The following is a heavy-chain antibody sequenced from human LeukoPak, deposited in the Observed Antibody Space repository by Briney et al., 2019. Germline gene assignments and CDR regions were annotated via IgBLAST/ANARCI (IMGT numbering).Heavy chain of an antibody. D-gene: IGHD6-19*01. J-gene: IGHJ6*02. Sequence: GASVKVSCKASGYTFTSYAMNWVRQAPGQGLEWMGWINTNTGNPTYAQGFTGRFVFSLDTSVSTAYLQISSLKAEDTAVYYCARWGVAVAGKKNGMDVWGQGTTVTVSS. CDR3: ARWGVAVAGKKNGMDV. V-gene: IGHV7-4-1*02. CDR2: INTNTGNP. CDR1: GYTFTSYA.